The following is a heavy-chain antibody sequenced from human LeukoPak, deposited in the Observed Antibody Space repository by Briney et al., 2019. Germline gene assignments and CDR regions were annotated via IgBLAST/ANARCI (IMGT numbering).Heavy chain of an antibody. D-gene: IGHD1-26*01. CDR3: ATDEAGGLGAMDY. CDR1: GFTFSTYS. Sequence: PGGSLRLPCAASGFTFSTYSMNWVRQAPGKGLEWVSLISTSSSYIYYADSMKGRFTISRDNAKNSLYLQMNSLRAEDTAVYYCATDEAGGLGAMDYWGQGTLVTVSS. J-gene: IGHJ4*02. V-gene: IGHV3-21*01. CDR2: ISTSSSYI.